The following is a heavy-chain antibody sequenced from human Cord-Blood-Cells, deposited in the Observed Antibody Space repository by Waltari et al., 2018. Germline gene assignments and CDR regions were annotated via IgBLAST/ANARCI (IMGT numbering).Heavy chain of an antibody. CDR3: ARDQTVGAVAGDY. J-gene: IGHJ4*02. V-gene: IGHV1-2*06. Sequence: QVQLVQSGAEVKKPGASVQVSCKAAGYTFTGYYMNWVRQAPGQGLEWMGRINPNSGGTNYAQKFQGRVTMTRDTSISTAYMELSRLRSDDTAVYYCARDQTVGAVAGDYWGQGTLVTVSS. CDR1: GYTFTGYY. D-gene: IGHD6-19*01. CDR2: INPNSGGT.